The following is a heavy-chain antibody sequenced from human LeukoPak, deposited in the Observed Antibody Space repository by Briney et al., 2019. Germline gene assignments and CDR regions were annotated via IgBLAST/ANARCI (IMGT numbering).Heavy chain of an antibody. V-gene: IGHV3-23*03. CDR2: LYPGGST. D-gene: IGHD3-10*01. CDR3: ARGRHGSGSYVDY. Sequence: PGGSLRLSCAASGDIFSTFAMSWVRQAPGKGLEWVSVLYPGGSTYYPDTVKGRFIISRDVSKNTLDLQMDSLRDDDTAKYYCARGRHGSGSYVDYWGQGTLVTVSS. J-gene: IGHJ4*02. CDR1: GDIFSTFA.